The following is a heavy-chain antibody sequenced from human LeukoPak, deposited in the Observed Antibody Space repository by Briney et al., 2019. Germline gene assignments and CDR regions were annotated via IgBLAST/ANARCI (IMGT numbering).Heavy chain of an antibody. D-gene: IGHD3-3*01. J-gene: IGHJ4*02. CDR3: ASHYYDFWSGYPHHFDY. CDR2: IYHSGST. V-gene: IGHV4-38-2*01. CDR1: GYSISSGYY. Sequence: NPLETLSLTCAVSGYSISSGYYWGWIRQPPGKGLEWIGSIYHSGSTYYNPSLKSRVTISVDTSKNQFSLKLSSVTAADTAVYYCASHYYDFWSGYPHHFDYWGQRTLVTVSS.